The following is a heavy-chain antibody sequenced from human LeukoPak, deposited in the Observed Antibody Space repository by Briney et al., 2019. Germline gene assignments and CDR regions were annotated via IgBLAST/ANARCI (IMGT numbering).Heavy chain of an antibody. V-gene: IGHV3-11*06. CDR1: GFTFSDYY. CDR3: ARDGLRFLEWLLSGNFDY. J-gene: IGHJ4*02. CDR2: ISSSSSYI. Sequence: GGSLRLSCAASGFTFSDYYMSWIRQAPGKGLEWVSYISSSSSYIYYADSVKGRFTISRDNAKNSLYLQMNSLRAEDTAVYYCARDGLRFLEWLLSGNFDYWGQGTLVTVSS. D-gene: IGHD3-3*01.